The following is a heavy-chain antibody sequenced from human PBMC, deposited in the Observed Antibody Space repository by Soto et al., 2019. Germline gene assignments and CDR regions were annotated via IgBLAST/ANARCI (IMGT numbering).Heavy chain of an antibody. Sequence: QVRLQETGPGLLKPSETLSLTCTVSGASIIGHYWSWIRQPPGKGLEWIGYVYNYGSTTYSPSLKSRVSISADTSKNQISLNLTSVTAADTAIYYCADVTGSRYFDSWGQGTLVTVSS. D-gene: IGHD4-4*01. J-gene: IGHJ4*02. CDR1: GASIIGHY. CDR3: ADVTGSRYFDS. V-gene: IGHV4-59*11. CDR2: VYNYGST.